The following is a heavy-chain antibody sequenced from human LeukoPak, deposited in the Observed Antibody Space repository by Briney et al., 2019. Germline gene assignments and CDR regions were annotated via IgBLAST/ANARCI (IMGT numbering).Heavy chain of an antibody. J-gene: IGHJ6*03. CDR2: IYYSGST. D-gene: IGHD3-10*01. Sequence: SETLSLTCTVSGGSISGYYWSWVRQPPGKGLEWIGYIYYSGSTNYNPSLKSRVTISVDTSKNQFSLKLSSVTAADTAVYYCARGGSGSYYYYYYMDVWGKGTTVTISS. CDR3: ARGGSGSYYYYYYMDV. CDR1: GGSISGYY. V-gene: IGHV4-59*01.